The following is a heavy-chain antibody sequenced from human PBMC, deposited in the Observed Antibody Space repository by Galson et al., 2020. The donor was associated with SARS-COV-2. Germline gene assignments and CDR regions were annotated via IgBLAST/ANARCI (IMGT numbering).Heavy chain of an antibody. V-gene: IGHV4-4*07. CDR2: IHSSGSA. CDR1: GGSITNYY. Sequence: SETLSLTCTISGGSITNYYWSWIRQPAGKGLEWIGRIHSSGSANYNPSLKSRVTMSVDPSKRQYALKLSSMIAADTAVYYCARDGGPRFDSWGQGTLVTVSS. CDR3: ARDGGPRFDS. J-gene: IGHJ5*01. D-gene: IGHD3-16*01.